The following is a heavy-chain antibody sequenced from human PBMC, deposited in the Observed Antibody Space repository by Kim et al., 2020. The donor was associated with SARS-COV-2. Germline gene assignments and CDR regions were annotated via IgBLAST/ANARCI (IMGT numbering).Heavy chain of an antibody. CDR3: ARGRSTMIVVVITPYYYYYMDV. CDR2: MNPNSGNT. Sequence: ASVKVSCKASGYTFTSYDINWVRQATGQGLEWMGWMNPNSGNTGYAQKFQGRVTMTRNTSISTAYMELSSLRSEDTAVYYCARGRSTMIVVVITPYYYYYMDVWGKGTKVTV. D-gene: IGHD3-22*01. CDR1: GYTFTSYD. J-gene: IGHJ6*03. V-gene: IGHV1-8*01.